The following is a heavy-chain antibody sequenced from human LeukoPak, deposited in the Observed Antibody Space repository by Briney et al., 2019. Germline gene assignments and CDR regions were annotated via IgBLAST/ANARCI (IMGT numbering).Heavy chain of an antibody. CDR3: ARSGDYDFWSGYLTRARYFDY. CDR1: GFTVSSNY. D-gene: IGHD3-3*01. J-gene: IGHJ4*02. CDR2: IYSGGST. V-gene: IGHV3-53*01. Sequence: GGSLRLSCAASGFTVSSNYMSWVRQAPGKGLEWVSVIYSGGSTYYADSVKGRFTISRDNSKNTLYLQMNSLRAEDTAVYYCARSGDYDFWSGYLTRARYFDYWGQGTLVTVSS.